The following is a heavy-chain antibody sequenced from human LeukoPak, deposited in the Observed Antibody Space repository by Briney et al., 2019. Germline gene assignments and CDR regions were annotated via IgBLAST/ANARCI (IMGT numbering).Heavy chain of an antibody. D-gene: IGHD3-10*01. CDR1: GGSFSSYY. V-gene: IGHV4-34*01. CDR2: INHSGST. CDR3: ARGGRYYGSGSYYNYY. Sequence: SETLSLTCAVYGGSFSSYYWSWIRQPPGKGLEWIGEINHSGSTNYNPSLKSRVTISVDTSKNQFSLKLSSVTAADTAVYYCARGGRYYGSGSYYNYYWGQGTLVTVSS. J-gene: IGHJ4*02.